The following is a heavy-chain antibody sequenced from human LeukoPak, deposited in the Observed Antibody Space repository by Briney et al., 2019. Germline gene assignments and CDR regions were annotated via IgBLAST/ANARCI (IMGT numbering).Heavy chain of an antibody. CDR3: ARHSDTYGDRGPGY. J-gene: IGHJ4*02. CDR2: IYYSGAT. D-gene: IGHD5-18*01. CDR1: GGSISSSSYY. V-gene: IGHV4-39*01. Sequence: SETLSLTCSVSGGSISSSSYYWGWIRQPPGKGLEWIGSIYYSGATYYSPSLKSRVTISIDTSRNQLSLRLSSVTAADTAVYYCARHSDTYGDRGPGYWGQGTLVTVSS.